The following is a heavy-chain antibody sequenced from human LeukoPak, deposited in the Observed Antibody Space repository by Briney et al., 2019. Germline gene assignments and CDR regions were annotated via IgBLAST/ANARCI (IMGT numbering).Heavy chain of an antibody. Sequence: PGGSLRLSCAASGFTFSSYAMHWVRQAPGKGLEWVAVISYDGSNKYYADSVKGRFTISRDNSKSTLYLQMNSLRAEDTAVYYCARDGGSSGWYSRSLFDYWGQGTLVTVSS. J-gene: IGHJ4*02. CDR3: ARDGGSSGWYSRSLFDY. CDR2: ISYDGSNK. V-gene: IGHV3-30-3*01. CDR1: GFTFSSYA. D-gene: IGHD6-19*01.